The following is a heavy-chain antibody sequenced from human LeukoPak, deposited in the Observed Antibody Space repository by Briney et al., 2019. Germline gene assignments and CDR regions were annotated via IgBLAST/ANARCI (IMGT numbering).Heavy chain of an antibody. D-gene: IGHD2-15*01. CDR1: GFTVSSNY. V-gene: IGHV3-53*01. CDR3: ARGCSGGSCLGAEYFQH. J-gene: IGHJ1*01. CDR2: IYSGDRT. Sequence: GGSLRLSCTASGFTVSSNYMSWIGQAPGKGLEWVSVIYSGDRTYYTDSVKGRFTISRDSSRDTLYLQMNSLRTEDTAVYYCARGCSGGSCLGAEYFQHWGQGTLVTVSS.